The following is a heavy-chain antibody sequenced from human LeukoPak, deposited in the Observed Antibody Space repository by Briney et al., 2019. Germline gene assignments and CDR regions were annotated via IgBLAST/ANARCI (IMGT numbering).Heavy chain of an antibody. CDR2: ISSSGSTI. D-gene: IGHD3-22*01. V-gene: IGHV3-48*03. Sequence: GGSLRLSCAASGFTFSSYEMNWVRQAPGKGLEWVSYISSSGSTIYCADSVKGRFTISRDNAKNSLYLQMNSLRAEDMAVYYCARDDTHYGSSGSFYDAFDIWGQGAMVTVSS. CDR1: GFTFSSYE. J-gene: IGHJ3*02. CDR3: ARDDTHYGSSGSFYDAFDI.